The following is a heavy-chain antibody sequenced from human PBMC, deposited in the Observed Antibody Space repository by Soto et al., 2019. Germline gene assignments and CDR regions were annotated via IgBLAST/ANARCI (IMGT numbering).Heavy chain of an antibody. CDR1: GCSISSSSYY. CDR3: ARHLGQLVQFDY. D-gene: IGHD6-6*01. J-gene: IGHJ4*02. CDR2: IYYSGST. Sequence: XETLSLTCTVAGCSISSSSYYWGWIRQPPGKGLEWIGSIYYSGSTYYNPSLKSRVTISVDTSKNQFSLKLSSVTAADTAVYYCARHLGQLVQFDYWGQGTLVTVSS. V-gene: IGHV4-39*01.